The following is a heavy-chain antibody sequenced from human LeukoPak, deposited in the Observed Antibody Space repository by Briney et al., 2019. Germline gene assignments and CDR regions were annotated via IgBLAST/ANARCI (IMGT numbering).Heavy chain of an antibody. Sequence: PGRSLRLSCAASGFTFSSYGMYWVRQAPGKGLGWVAVIWYDGSNKYYADSVKGRFTISRDNSKNTLYLQLSSLRGEDTAVYYCARPKDSGDSVVAFDSWGQGTLVTVSS. V-gene: IGHV3-33*01. J-gene: IGHJ4*02. CDR1: GFTFSSYG. CDR2: IWYDGSNK. CDR3: ARPKDSGDSVVAFDS. D-gene: IGHD4-17*01.